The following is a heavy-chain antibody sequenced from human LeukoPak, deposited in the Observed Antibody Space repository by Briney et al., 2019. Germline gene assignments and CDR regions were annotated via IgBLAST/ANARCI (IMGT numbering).Heavy chain of an antibody. CDR1: SFSISSISYY. V-gene: IGHV4-39*01. D-gene: IGHD6-19*01. Sequence: SDTLSLTCTVSSFSISSISYYWGWLRQPPGKGLEWIGSIYYSGDTYYNPSLKGRLVTISVDTPKTQCLQRLSSVTAAAAGVYYGARHQWHYYYYVGVWGKGSTVTVSS. CDR2: IYYSGDT. CDR3: ARHQWHYYYYVGV. J-gene: IGHJ6*03.